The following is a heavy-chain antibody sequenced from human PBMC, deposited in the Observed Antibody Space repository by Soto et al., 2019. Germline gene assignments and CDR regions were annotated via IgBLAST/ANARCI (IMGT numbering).Heavy chain of an antibody. D-gene: IGHD6-19*01. V-gene: IGHV1-69*01. J-gene: IGHJ6*02. CDR1: GGTFSSYA. CDR3: ARDLIAVAGAYYYYGMDV. CDR2: IIPIFGTA. Sequence: QVQLVQSGAEVKKPGSSVKVSCKASGGTFSSYAISWVRQAPGQGLEWMGGIIPIFGTANYAQKFQGRVTITADESTSTAYMELISLRSEDTAVYYCARDLIAVAGAYYYYGMDVWGQGTTVTVSS.